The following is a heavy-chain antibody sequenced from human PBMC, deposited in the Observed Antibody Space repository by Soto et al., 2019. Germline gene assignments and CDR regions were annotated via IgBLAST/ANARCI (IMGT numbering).Heavy chain of an antibody. CDR2: IKQDGSEK. V-gene: IGHV3-7*01. CDR1: GFTFSSYW. Sequence: EVQLVESGGGLVQPGGSLRLSCAASGFTFSSYWMSWVRQAPGKGLEWVANIKQDGSEKYYADSVKGRFTISRDNAKNSLYLQMNSLRAEDTAVYYCAREDIVVVPAAIRYYYYMDVWGKGTTVTVSS. D-gene: IGHD2-2*01. CDR3: AREDIVVVPAAIRYYYYMDV. J-gene: IGHJ6*03.